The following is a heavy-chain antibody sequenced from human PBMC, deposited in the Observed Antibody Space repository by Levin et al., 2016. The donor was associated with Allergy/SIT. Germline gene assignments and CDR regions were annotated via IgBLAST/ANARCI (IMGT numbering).Heavy chain of an antibody. Sequence: SETLSLTCTVSGGSVSSGSYYWSWIRQPPGKGLEWIGYIHFSGSTKYNPSLKSRVTISADTSQNQFSLKLNSVTAADTAVYFCAKVVSGEWGSARFKGNAFGMWGQGTMVTVSS. CDR3: AKVVSGEWGSARFKGNAFGM. D-gene: IGHD3-16*01. J-gene: IGHJ3*02. CDR2: IHFSGST. V-gene: IGHV4-61*01. CDR1: GGSVSSGSYY.